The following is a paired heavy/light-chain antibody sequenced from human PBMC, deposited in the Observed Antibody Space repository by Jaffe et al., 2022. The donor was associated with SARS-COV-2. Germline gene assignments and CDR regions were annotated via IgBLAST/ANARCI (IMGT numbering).Light chain of an antibody. Sequence: DIQMTQSPSTLSASVGDRVTITCRASQSIDIWLAWYQHKPGQAPKLLIYMASTLLSGVPSRFSGSGSGTDFTLTITSLQPDDFATYYCQQYNSYYTFGQGTKVEIK. CDR3: QQYNSYYT. V-gene: IGKV1-5*03. CDR2: MAS. J-gene: IGKJ2*01. CDR1: QSIDIW.
Heavy chain of an antibody. CDR2: ISVGGDTT. CDR3: ARGLYSTLTGTAFDS. CDR1: GSTFSTSA. J-gene: IGHJ4*02. D-gene: IGHD1-20*01. V-gene: IGHV3-23*01. Sequence: EVQLLESGGGLVQPGGSLRLSCAASGSTFSTSAMGWVRQAPGKGLDWVSAISVGGDTTYYADSVKGRYTISRDNAKNTLYLQMNSLRAEDTAIYYCARGLYSTLTGTAFDSWGQGTLVTVSS.